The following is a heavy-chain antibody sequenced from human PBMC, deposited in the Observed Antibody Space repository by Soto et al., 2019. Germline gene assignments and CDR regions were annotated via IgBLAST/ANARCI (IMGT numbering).Heavy chain of an antibody. CDR2: INSGGTVA. D-gene: IGHD3-16*02. J-gene: IGHJ4*02. V-gene: IGHV3-23*01. CDR3: AISTGGFGGLFVVPSDY. CDR1: GFTYESYA. Sequence: PGGSLRLSCAASGFTYESYAMSWVRQAPGKGLEWVSGINSGGTVAHYADSVKGRFAISRDNSKNTLSLEMSSLRADDTGLYYCAISTGGFGGLFVVPSDYWGQGTLVTVSS.